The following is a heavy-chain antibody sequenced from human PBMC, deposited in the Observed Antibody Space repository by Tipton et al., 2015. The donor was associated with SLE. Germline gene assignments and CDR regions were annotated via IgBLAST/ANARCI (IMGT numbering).Heavy chain of an antibody. Sequence: GSLRLSCAASGFSIRTYDMHWVRQVKGKGLEWVAAIGTRGDTLYVDSVKGRFAISRDNSKNTLYLQMNSLTTEDTAIYYCARGPNRDDYNLHYWGQGTLVTVSS. J-gene: IGHJ4*02. CDR2: IGTRGDT. CDR1: GFSIRTYD. V-gene: IGHV3-13*01. D-gene: IGHD5-24*01. CDR3: ARGPNRDDYNLHY.